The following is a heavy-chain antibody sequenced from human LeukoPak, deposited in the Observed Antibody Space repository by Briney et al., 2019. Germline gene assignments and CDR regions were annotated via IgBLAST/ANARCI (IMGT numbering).Heavy chain of an antibody. J-gene: IGHJ5*02. CDR3: ARDPFDL. CDR2: IKQGGSDK. V-gene: IGHV3-7*01. CDR1: GFTLSNYW. Sequence: GGSPRLSCEASGFTLSNYWMTWVRQAPGKGLEWVATIKQGGSDKFYVDSVKGRFTISGDNAKNSLFLEMNSLRVEDTAVYYCARDPFDLWGQGTRVTVSS.